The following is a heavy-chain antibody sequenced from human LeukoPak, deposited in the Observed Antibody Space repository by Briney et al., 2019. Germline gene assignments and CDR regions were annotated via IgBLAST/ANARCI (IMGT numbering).Heavy chain of an antibody. CDR3: AKGRYCSSTSCYPYYYMDV. CDR1: GFTFSSYG. D-gene: IGHD2-2*01. Sequence: GGSLRLSCAASGFTFSSYGMHWVRQAPGKGLEWVAFIRYDGSSKYYADSVKGRFTISRDNSKNTLYLQMNSLRAEDTAVYYCAKGRYCSSTSCYPYYYMDVWGKGTTVTVSS. V-gene: IGHV3-30*02. CDR2: IRYDGSSK. J-gene: IGHJ6*03.